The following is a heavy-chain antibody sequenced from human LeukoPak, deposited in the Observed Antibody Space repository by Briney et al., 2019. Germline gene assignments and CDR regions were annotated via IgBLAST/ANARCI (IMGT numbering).Heavy chain of an antibody. V-gene: IGHV1-2*02. D-gene: IGHD1-26*01. CDR1: GYTFTCYY. J-gene: IGHJ3*02. Sequence: ASVKVSCKASGYTFTCYYMHWVRQAPGQGLEWMGWINPNSGGTNYAQKFQGRVTMTRDTSISTAYMELSRLRSDDTAVYYCARSTSGSYHAAFDIWGQGTMVTVSS. CDR3: ARSTSGSYHAAFDI. CDR2: INPNSGGT.